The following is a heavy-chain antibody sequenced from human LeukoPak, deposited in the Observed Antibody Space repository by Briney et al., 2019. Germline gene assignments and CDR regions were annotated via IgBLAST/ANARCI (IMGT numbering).Heavy chain of an antibody. D-gene: IGHD3-10*01. V-gene: IGHV3-11*04. J-gene: IGHJ6*03. CDR3: EVRGPPVEYYYMDV. CDR2: ISSSGSTI. CDR1: GFTFSDYY. Sequence: PGGSLRLSCAASGFTFSDYYMSWIRQAPGKGLEWVSYISSSGSTIYYADSVKGRFTISRDNAKNSLYLQMNSLRAEDTAVYYCEVRGPPVEYYYMDVWGKGTTVTISS.